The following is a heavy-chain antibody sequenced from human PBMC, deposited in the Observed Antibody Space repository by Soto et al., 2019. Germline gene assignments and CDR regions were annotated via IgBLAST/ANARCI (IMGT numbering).Heavy chain of an antibody. V-gene: IGHV1-69*02. Sequence: ASVKVSCKASGGTFSSYTISWVRQAPGQGLEWMGRIIPILGIANYAQKFQGRVTITADKSTSTAYMELSSLRSEDTAVYYCATPGIAAAGNEGGLGGQGTLVTVS. D-gene: IGHD6-13*01. CDR3: ATPGIAAAGNEGGL. J-gene: IGHJ4*02. CDR2: IIPILGIA. CDR1: GGTFSSYT.